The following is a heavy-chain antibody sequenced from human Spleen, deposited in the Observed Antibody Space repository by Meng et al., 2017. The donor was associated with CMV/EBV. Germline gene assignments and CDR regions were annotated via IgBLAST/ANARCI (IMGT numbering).Heavy chain of an antibody. D-gene: IGHD2-2*01. V-gene: IGHV3-11*01. Sequence: GESLKISCAVSGFSFSDYFMNWIRQAPGKGLEWVSYISSSGSTIYYADSVKGRFTISRDNAKNSLFLQMNRLRAEDTAVYYCARDRRRGRYCSSTSCRDAFDIWGQGTMVTVSS. CDR1: GFSFSDYF. J-gene: IGHJ3*02. CDR3: ARDRRRGRYCSSTSCRDAFDI. CDR2: ISSSGSTI.